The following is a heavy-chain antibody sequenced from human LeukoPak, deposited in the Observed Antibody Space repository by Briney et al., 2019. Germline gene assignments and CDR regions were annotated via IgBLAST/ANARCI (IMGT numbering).Heavy chain of an antibody. V-gene: IGHV4-59*01. CDR1: GGSISSYY. Sequence: PSETLSLTFTVSGGSISSYYWSWIRQPPGKGLEWIGYIYYSGSTNYNPSLKSRVTISVDTSKNQFSLKLSSVTAADTAVYYCAKAGSSWHDDAFDIWGQGTMVTVSS. CDR2: IYYSGST. J-gene: IGHJ3*02. D-gene: IGHD6-13*01. CDR3: AKAGSSWHDDAFDI.